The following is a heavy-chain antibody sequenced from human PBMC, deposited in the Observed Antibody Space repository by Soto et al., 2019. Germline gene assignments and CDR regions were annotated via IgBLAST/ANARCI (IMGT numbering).Heavy chain of an antibody. D-gene: IGHD1-26*01. CDR3: ARDSEWELLDYYYYGMDV. V-gene: IGHV1-18*01. CDR2: ISAYNGNT. J-gene: IGHJ6*02. CDR1: GYTFTSAG. Sequence: RTSVKVSGEASGYTFTSAGISGVRQVPGQGLEWMGWISAYNGNTNYAQKLQGRVTMTTDTSTSTAYMELRSLRSDDTAVYYCARDSEWELLDYYYYGMDVWGQGTTVTVSS.